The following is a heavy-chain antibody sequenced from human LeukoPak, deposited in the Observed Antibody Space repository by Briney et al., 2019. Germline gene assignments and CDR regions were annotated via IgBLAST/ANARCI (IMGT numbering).Heavy chain of an antibody. Sequence: ASVKVSCKASGYTFVGYRIHWVRQAPGQGLEWMGWINPNTGDTNYAQKFQGRVTMTRDTSIAAAYMDLDRLTSDDTAVYYCARGLRGNDWYNYFDLRGQGALVTVSS. J-gene: IGHJ4*02. CDR3: ARGLRGNDWYNYFDL. CDR2: INPNTGDT. CDR1: GYTFVGYR. D-gene: IGHD3-9*01. V-gene: IGHV1-2*02.